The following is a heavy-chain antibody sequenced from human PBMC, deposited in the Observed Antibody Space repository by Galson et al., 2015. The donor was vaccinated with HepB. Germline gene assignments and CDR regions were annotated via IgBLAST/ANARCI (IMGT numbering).Heavy chain of an antibody. D-gene: IGHD6-13*01. V-gene: IGHV3-66*02. Sequence: SLRLSCAASGFTVSRNYMNWVRQAPGKGLEWVSLIYGSDTTFYADSVKGRFTTSRDNSKNTLYLQMNSLRLEDTAVYYCASGYGSTWGLFDCWGQGTPVTVSS. CDR3: ASGYGSTWGLFDC. J-gene: IGHJ4*02. CDR1: GFTVSRNY. CDR2: IYGSDTT.